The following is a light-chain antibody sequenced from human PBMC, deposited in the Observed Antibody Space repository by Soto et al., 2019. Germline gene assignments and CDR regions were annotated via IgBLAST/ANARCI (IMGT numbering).Light chain of an antibody. Sequence: EIVLTQSPATLSLSPGERATLSCRTSQTIRGLLNWYQQRPGQAPRLLIYDTSNRSTDSPARFSGSGSGSDFILTISSLDPEDVGVYFCQQRHNWPISFGQGTRLDIK. CDR2: DTS. J-gene: IGKJ5*01. V-gene: IGKV3-11*01. CDR1: QTIRGL. CDR3: QQRHNWPIS.